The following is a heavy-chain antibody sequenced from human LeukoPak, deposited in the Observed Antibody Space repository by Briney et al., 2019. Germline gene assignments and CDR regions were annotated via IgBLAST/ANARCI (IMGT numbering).Heavy chain of an antibody. Sequence: GGSLRVSCAASGFIFNNYAMHGVRPAAGKGVAWVTIMSSNGNSLLNANYVTGRLTVSRDSSHNTLYQQMNDLSAKDTVFYYYARGTAYYYGMDVWRQGTTVIVCS. D-gene: IGHD5-18*01. CDR1: GFIFNNYA. CDR3: ARGTAYYYGMDV. J-gene: IGHJ6*02. CDR2: MSSNGNSL. V-gene: IGHV3-30*01.